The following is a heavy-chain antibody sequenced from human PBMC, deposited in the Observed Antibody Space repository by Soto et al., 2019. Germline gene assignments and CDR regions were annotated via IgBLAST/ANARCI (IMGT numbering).Heavy chain of an antibody. Sequence: EVQLVESGGGLVKPGGSLRLSCAASGFSFSNAWMSWVRQAPGKGLEWVGRIKSETDGGTTDYAAHVKGSLTISKADFNNTLSRKMSSLKAEVSPVYYCTGGASIGVLLRFGSYDDPFNILGQGTMLTFAS. J-gene: IGHJ3*02. CDR1: GFSFSNAW. V-gene: IGHV3-15*01. CDR3: TGGASIGVLLRFGSYDDPFNI. D-gene: IGHD3-10*01. CDR2: IKSETDGGTT.